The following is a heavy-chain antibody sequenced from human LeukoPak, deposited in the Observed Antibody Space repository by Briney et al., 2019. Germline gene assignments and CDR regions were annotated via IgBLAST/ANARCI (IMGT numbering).Heavy chain of an antibody. Sequence: PSETLSLTCAVYGRSFSNYYWTWIRQPPGKGLEWIGEIDHSGSSHYNPSLKSRVTISVDTSKNQLSLKLSSVTAADTAVYYCARGLEDRISIFGVVKFCYFDFWGQGTLVTVSS. J-gene: IGHJ4*02. CDR1: GRSFSNYY. CDR2: IDHSGSS. V-gene: IGHV4-34*01. D-gene: IGHD3-3*01. CDR3: ARGLEDRISIFGVVKFCYFDF.